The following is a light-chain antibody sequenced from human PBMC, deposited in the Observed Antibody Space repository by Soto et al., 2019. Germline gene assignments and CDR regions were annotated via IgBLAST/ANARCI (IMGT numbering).Light chain of an antibody. V-gene: IGKV1-39*01. CDR3: QQSYSTPRVT. Sequence: DIQMTQSPSSLSASVGDRVTITCRASQSISSYLNWYQQKPGKAPKLLIYAASSLQSGVPSRFSGSGSGTDFTLTISSLQPEDFATYYCQQSYSTPRVTFGPGTKVVS. J-gene: IGKJ3*01. CDR2: AAS. CDR1: QSISSY.